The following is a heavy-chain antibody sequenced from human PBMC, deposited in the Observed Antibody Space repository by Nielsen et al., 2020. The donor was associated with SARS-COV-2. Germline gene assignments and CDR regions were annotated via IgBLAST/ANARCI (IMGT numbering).Heavy chain of an antibody. CDR1: GYSFSSYW. J-gene: IGHJ4*02. Sequence: GESLKISCEASGYSFSSYWIAWVRQRPGKGLEWMGIIYPGGSETKSSPSFQGQVTMSVDKSLRPAYLQWRTLKASDTAMYYCSRRHKIPFGAGTYHFDFWGQGTLVTVSS. CDR3: SRRHKIPFGAGTYHFDF. V-gene: IGHV5-51*01. D-gene: IGHD3-16*01. CDR2: IYPGGSET.